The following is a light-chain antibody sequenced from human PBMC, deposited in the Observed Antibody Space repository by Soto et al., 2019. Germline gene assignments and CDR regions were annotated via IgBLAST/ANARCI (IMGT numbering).Light chain of an antibody. J-gene: IGLJ3*02. CDR2: GNS. CDR1: SSNIGAGYD. Sequence: QTVVTQPPSVSGAPGQRVTISCTGSSSNIGAGYDVHWYQQLPGTAPKRLIYGNSNRPSGVPDRFSGSKSVTSASLAITGLQAEDEADYYCQSYDSSLSGAVFGGGTQLTVL. V-gene: IGLV1-40*01. CDR3: QSYDSSLSGAV.